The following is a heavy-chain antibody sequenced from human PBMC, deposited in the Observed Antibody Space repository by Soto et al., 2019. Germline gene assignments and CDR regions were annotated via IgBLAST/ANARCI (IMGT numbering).Heavy chain of an antibody. CDR1: GGTFSSYA. CDR3: ARAFIWFGGLLYGMDV. J-gene: IGHJ6*02. V-gene: IGHV1-69*13. CDR2: IIPIFGTA. D-gene: IGHD3-10*01. Sequence: GASVKVSCKASGGTFSSYAISWVRQAPGQGLEWMGGIIPIFGTANYAQKFQGRVTITADESTSTAYMELSSLRSEDTAVYYCARAFIWFGGLLYGMDVWGQGTTVTVSS.